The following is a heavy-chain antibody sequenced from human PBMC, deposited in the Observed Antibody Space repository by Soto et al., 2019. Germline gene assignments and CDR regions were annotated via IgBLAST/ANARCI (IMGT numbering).Heavy chain of an antibody. CDR1: GGCFSGYY. CDR3: SRVPGP. Sequence: SETLSLTCAVYGGCFSGYYWSWIRQPPGKGLEWIGYIYHSGSTYYNPSLKSRVTISVDRSKNQFSLKLSSVTAADTAVYYCSRVPGPWGQGTLVTVSS. V-gene: IGHV4-30-2*01. J-gene: IGHJ5*02. CDR2: IYHSGST.